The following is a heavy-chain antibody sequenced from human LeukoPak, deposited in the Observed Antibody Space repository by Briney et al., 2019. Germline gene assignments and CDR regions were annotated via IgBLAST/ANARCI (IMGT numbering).Heavy chain of an antibody. D-gene: IGHD3-16*01. CDR1: GFTFSNYA. J-gene: IGHJ6*02. CDR3: ARGVGSRVYYYGMDV. V-gene: IGHV3-64*01. CDR2: ISTNGRST. Sequence: GGSLRLSCAASGFTFSNYAMHWVRQVPGKGLEYVSAISTNGRSTYYANSVKGRFTISRDNSKNTLYLQMGSLRAEDMAVYYCARGVGSRVYYYGMDVWGQGTTVTVSS.